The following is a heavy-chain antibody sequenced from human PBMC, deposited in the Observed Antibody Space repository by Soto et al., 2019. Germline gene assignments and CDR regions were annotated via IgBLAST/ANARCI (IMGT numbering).Heavy chain of an antibody. CDR2: IIPIFGTA. J-gene: IGHJ4*02. D-gene: IGHD1-26*01. Sequence: QVQLVQSGAEVKKPGSSVKVSCKASGGTFSSYSINWVRQAPGQGLEWMGEIIPIFGTANYAQKFQGRVTSTADESTSTAQMELSSLRSEDAAVYYCARDGGRHAGGIDYWGQGNLVTVSS. CDR3: ARDGGRHAGGIDY. CDR1: GGTFSSYS. V-gene: IGHV1-69*01.